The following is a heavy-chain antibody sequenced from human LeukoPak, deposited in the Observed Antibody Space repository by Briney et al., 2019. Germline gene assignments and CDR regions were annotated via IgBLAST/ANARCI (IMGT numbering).Heavy chain of an antibody. Sequence: PGGSLRLSCAASGFTFSAYSMNWVRQAPGKGLEWVSSISGSSIYINYADSVKGRFTISSDNAKNPLYLQMNSLRAEDTAVYYCARALYDSSGYYFDYWGQGTLVTVSS. D-gene: IGHD3-22*01. CDR2: ISGSSIYI. CDR3: ARALYDSSGYYFDY. CDR1: GFTFSAYS. V-gene: IGHV3-21*01. J-gene: IGHJ4*02.